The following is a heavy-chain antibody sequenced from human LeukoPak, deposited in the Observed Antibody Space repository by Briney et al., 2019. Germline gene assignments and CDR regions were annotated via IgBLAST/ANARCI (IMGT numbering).Heavy chain of an antibody. J-gene: IGHJ6*03. D-gene: IGHD6-13*01. CDR1: GFTFSSYW. Sequence: GGSLRLSCAGSGFTFSSYWMSWVRQAPGKGLEWVANIKQDGSEKHYVDSVKGRFTISRDNAKNSLYLQMNSLRAEDTAVYYCAKLGHSSSYYFYYYIDVWGKGTTVTVSS. V-gene: IGHV3-7*03. CDR3: AKLGHSSSYYFYYYIDV. CDR2: IKQDGSEK.